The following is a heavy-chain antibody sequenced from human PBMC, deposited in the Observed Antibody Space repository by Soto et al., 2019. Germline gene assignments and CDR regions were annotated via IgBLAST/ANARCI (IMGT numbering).Heavy chain of an antibody. J-gene: IGHJ4*02. V-gene: IGHV1-2*02. CDR3: AKDRQSGDYGYNSDY. CDR1: GYNFVAYY. Sequence: ASVKVSCKASGYNFVAYYMHWVRQAPGQGLEWMGWINPSSGATNFAERFQGRVTMTSDTSISTFYMEIKRLNSDDTAVYFCAKDRQSGDYGYNSDYWGQGTLVNV. CDR2: INPSSGAT. D-gene: IGHD2-21*02.